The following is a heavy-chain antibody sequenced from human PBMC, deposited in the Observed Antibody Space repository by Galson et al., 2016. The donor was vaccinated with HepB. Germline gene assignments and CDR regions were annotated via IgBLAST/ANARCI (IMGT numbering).Heavy chain of an antibody. CDR1: GYAFTGHF. CDR3: ARDKYIEGGYYYMDV. Sequence: SVKVSCKASGYAFTGHFMHWVRQAPGQGLEWMGWINPNSGGTNYAQKFQGRVTMTRDTSISTAYMDLSRLRSDDTAVYYCARDKYIEGGYYYMDVWGKGTTVTVSS. CDR2: INPNSGGT. D-gene: IGHD2-15*01. V-gene: IGHV1-2*02. J-gene: IGHJ6*03.